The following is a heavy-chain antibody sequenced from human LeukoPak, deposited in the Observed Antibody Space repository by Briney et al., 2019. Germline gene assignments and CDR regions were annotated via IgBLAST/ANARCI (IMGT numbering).Heavy chain of an antibody. CDR3: AREVMDNLRFDY. J-gene: IGHJ4*02. CDR2: INPSGGDT. D-gene: IGHD1-14*01. V-gene: IGHV1-46*01. CDR1: GYTFTSYY. Sequence: ASVKVSCRASGYTFTSYYMHWVRQAPGQGLEWMGIINPSGGDTSYAQKFQGRLTMTRDTSTNTVYMELTSLRSEDTAVYYCAREVMDNLRFDYWGQGTLVTVSS.